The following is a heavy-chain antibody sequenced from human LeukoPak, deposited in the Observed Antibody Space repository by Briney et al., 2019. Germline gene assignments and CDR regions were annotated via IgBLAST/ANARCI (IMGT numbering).Heavy chain of an antibody. CDR3: ARLRSAMGQGVAFDI. J-gene: IGHJ3*02. CDR2: VYYSGTT. D-gene: IGHD5-18*01. Sequence: KPSETLSLTCTVSGGSISLYYWNWIRQPPGKGLEWIGYVYYSGTTNYTPSLKSRVTISVDTSKNQFSLNLSSVTAADTAVYYCARLRSAMGQGVAFDIWGQGTVVTVSS. V-gene: IGHV4-59*01. CDR1: GGSISLYY.